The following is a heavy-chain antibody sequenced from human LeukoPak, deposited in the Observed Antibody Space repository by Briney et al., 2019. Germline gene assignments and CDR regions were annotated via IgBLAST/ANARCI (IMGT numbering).Heavy chain of an antibody. CDR3: ARVSGLGMNEYYQH. CDR2: INNEGTTI. D-gene: IGHD3-10*01. V-gene: IGHV3-74*01. CDR1: GLTFSNSW. J-gene: IGHJ1*01. Sequence: PGGSLRLSCEASGLTFSNSWMHWVREAPGKGLVWVSRINNEGTTISYADSVKGRFTISRDNDKNTLYLQMNSLRAEDTAVYYCARVSGLGMNEYYQHWGQGTLVTVAS.